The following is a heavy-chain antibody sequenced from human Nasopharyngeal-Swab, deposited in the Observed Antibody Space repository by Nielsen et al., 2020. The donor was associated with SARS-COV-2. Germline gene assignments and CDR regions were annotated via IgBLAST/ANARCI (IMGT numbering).Heavy chain of an antibody. D-gene: IGHD5-12*01. CDR2: ITSGNSV. CDR3: ARERGGGYGDY. V-gene: IGHV3-48*04. Sequence: LSLTCATSGFTFSPYTMTWVRQAPGKGLQWISYITSGNSVQYADSVRGRFTISRDNAKNSLYLQMNNLTAEDTAVYYCARERGGGYGDYWGQGTLVTVSS. J-gene: IGHJ4*02. CDR1: GFTFSPYT.